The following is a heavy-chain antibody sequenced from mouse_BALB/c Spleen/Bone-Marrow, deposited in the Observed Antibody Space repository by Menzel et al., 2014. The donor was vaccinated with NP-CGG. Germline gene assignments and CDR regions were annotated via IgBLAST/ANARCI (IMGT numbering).Heavy chain of an antibody. CDR1: GYPFTGYY. Sequence: LVKTGASVKISCKASGYPFTGYYMHWVKQSHGKSLEWIGYISCYNGATSYNQKFKGKATFTVDTSSSTAYMQFNSLTSEDSAVYYCAGRYGSSYGAMDYWGQGTSVTVSS. CDR2: ISCYNGAT. D-gene: IGHD1-1*01. J-gene: IGHJ4*01. CDR3: AGRYGSSYGAMDY. V-gene: IGHV1S34*01.